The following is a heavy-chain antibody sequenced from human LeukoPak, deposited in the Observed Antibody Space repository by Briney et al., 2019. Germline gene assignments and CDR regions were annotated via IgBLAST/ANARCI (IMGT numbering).Heavy chain of an antibody. CDR2: ISPDGSLI. J-gene: IGHJ4*02. V-gene: IGHV3-7*01. CDR3: AKDWNWAIDY. Sequence: PGGSLRLSCGASGFIFSHYWMTWVRQAPGKGLKWVANISPDGSLIYYVDSVKGRYTISRDNSKNTLFLQMNNLRVEDMAVLYCAKDWNWAIDYWGQGTLVTVSS. D-gene: IGHD1-7*01. CDR1: GFIFSHYW.